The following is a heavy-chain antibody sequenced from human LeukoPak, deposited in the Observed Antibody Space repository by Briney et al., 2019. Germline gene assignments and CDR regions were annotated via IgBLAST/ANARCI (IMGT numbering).Heavy chain of an antibody. CDR1: GFTFSNYW. V-gene: IGHV3-7*01. CDR2: IKEDGSEK. CDR3: ARRIAAYFDY. Sequence: GGSLRLSCAASGFTFSNYWMTWVRQAPGRGLEWVANIKEDGSEKYYVDSVKGRFTISRDNAKNSLYLQMNSLRAEDTAVYYCARRIAAYFDYWGQGTLVTVSS. J-gene: IGHJ4*02. D-gene: IGHD6-6*01.